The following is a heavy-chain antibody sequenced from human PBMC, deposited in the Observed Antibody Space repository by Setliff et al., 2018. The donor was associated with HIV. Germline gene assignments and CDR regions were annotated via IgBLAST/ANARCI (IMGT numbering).Heavy chain of an antibody. CDR2: TYFRSTWYY. V-gene: IGHV6-1*01. D-gene: IGHD2-15*01. CDR1: GDSVSSNTAA. CDR3: ARAHLSGGSFEWFDP. Sequence: SQTLSLTCAISGDSVSSNTAAWNWIRQSPSRGLEWLGRTYFRSTWYYNYAESVESRITIDPDTSKNQFSLKLSSVTAADTAVYYCARAHLSGGSFEWFDPWGQGTLVTVSS. J-gene: IGHJ5*02.